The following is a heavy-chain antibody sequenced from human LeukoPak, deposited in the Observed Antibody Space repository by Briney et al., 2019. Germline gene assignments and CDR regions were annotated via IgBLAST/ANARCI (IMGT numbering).Heavy chain of an antibody. CDR1: GGSIKSYY. D-gene: IGHD6-13*01. Sequence: LETLSLTCSVSGGSIKSYYWSWVRQAAGKGLEWIGRIYPSGSTNYNPSLKSRVNMSEDTSKNHFSLSLRSVTAADTAVYYCAGGLGVAAADRWGEGILVTVS. CDR2: IYPSGST. V-gene: IGHV4-4*07. J-gene: IGHJ4*02. CDR3: AGGLGVAAADR.